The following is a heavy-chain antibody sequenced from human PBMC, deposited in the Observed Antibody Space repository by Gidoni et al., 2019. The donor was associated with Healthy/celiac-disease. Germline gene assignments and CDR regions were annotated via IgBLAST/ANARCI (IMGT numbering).Heavy chain of an antibody. CDR1: GFTVSSNY. D-gene: IGHD1-26*01. CDR3: ARDRWELSAFDI. Sequence: EVQLVESGGGLVQPGGSLRLSCAASGFTVSSNYMSWVRQAPGKGLGWVSVIYSGGSTYYADSVKGRFTISRDNSKNTLYLQMNSLRAEDTAVYYCARDRWELSAFDIWGQGTMGPSLQ. J-gene: IGHJ3*02. V-gene: IGHV3-66*01. CDR2: IYSGGST.